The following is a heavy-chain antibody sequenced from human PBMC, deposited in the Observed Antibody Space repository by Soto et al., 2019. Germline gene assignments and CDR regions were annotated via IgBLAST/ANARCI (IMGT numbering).Heavy chain of an antibody. V-gene: IGHV1-69*01. D-gene: IGHD6-19*01. J-gene: IGHJ4*02. CDR2: IIPVFGRA. CDR1: GDSFXXXX. Sequence: KPGSPLKVSCXXXGDSFXXXXXXWVRQAPGQGLEWMGGIIPVFGRANYAQKFQGRVTITADESTSTAYMELNSLRSEDTALYYCARTLAFSSGWYVFGYWGQGTLVTVSS. CDR3: ARTLAFSSGWYVFGY.